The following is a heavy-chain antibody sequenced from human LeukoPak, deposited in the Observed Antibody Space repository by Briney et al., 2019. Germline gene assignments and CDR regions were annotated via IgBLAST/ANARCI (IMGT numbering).Heavy chain of an antibody. J-gene: IGHJ6*03. CDR1: GGTFSSYA. CDR2: IIPIFGTA. CDR3: ARVSCSSTSCSREWVYDYMDV. D-gene: IGHD2-2*01. Sequence: EASVKVSCKASGGTFSSYAISWVRHAPGQGLEWMGEIIPIFGTANYAQKFQGRVTITADESTSTAYMELSSLRSEDTAVYYCARVSCSSTSCSREWVYDYMDVWGKGITVTVSS. V-gene: IGHV1-69*13.